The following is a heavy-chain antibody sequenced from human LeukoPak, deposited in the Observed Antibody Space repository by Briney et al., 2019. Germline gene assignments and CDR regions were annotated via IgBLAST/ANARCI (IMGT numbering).Heavy chain of an antibody. V-gene: IGHV4-34*01. CDR3: ARDSPHYDILTGYYKGWYFDL. J-gene: IGHJ2*01. CDR2: INHSGST. CDR1: GGSFSGYY. D-gene: IGHD3-9*01. Sequence: PSETLSLTCAVYGGSFSGYYWTWICQPPGKGLEWIGEINHSGSTNYNPSLKSRVTISVDTSKNQFSLKLSSVTAADTAVYYCARDSPHYDILTGYYKGWYFDLWGRGTLVTVSS.